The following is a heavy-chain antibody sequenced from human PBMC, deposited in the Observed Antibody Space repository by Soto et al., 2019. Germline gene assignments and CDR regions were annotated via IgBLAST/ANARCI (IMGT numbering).Heavy chain of an antibody. Sequence: SETLSLTCAVYGGSFSGYYWSWIRQPPGKGLEWIGEINHSGSTNYNPSLKSRVTISVDTSKNQFSLKLSSVTAAGTAVYYCARVKALVAAPNWFDPWGQGTLVTVSS. D-gene: IGHD6-6*01. CDR3: ARVKALVAAPNWFDP. V-gene: IGHV4-34*01. J-gene: IGHJ5*02. CDR1: GGSFSGYY. CDR2: INHSGST.